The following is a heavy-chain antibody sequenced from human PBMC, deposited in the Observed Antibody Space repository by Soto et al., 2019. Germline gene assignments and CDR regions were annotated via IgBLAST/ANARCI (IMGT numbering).Heavy chain of an antibody. Sequence: QLQLQESGPGLVKPSETLSLTCTVTGGSISSSSYYWGWIRQPPGKGLEWIGSIYYSGSTYYNPSLKSTVTISVDTSKKQFPLKLSSVTAADTAVYYCARVDRPRPDCGDYVPSYYIDYRGHGTLVTVSS. CDR3: ARVDRPRPDCGDYVPSYYIDY. J-gene: IGHJ4*01. CDR1: GGSISSSSYY. D-gene: IGHD4-17*01. V-gene: IGHV4-39*01. CDR2: IYYSGST.